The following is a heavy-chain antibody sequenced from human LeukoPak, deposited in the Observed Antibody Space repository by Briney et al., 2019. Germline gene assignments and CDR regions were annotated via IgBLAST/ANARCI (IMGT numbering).Heavy chain of an antibody. CDR2: IKEDGSET. CDR3: ARETPRRGETRDGYR. J-gene: IGHJ4*02. Sequence: GGPLRLSCAASGFTFKKYWMNWVRQVPGKGLECLANIKEDGSETYYADSVKGRFTISRDNPKNLLFLQINSLRVEDTAVYYCARETPRRGETRDGYRWGQGTLVTVSS. CDR1: GFTFKKYW. V-gene: IGHV3-7*01. D-gene: IGHD5-24*01.